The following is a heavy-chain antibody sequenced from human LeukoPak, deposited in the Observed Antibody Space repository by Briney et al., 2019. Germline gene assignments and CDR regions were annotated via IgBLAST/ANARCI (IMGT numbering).Heavy chain of an antibody. CDR3: ARDAQRGFDYSNSLKY. D-gene: IGHD4-11*01. V-gene: IGHV3-33*01. J-gene: IGHJ4*01. Sequence: QPGGSLRLSCAASGFIFSHHGMHWVRQAPGKGLEWVAVIWSDGTNRFYGGSVKGRFTISRDNSQNAVFLQMNSLGVEDTAMYYCARDAQRGFDYSNSLKYWGHGTLVTVSS. CDR2: IWSDGTNR. CDR1: GFIFSHHG.